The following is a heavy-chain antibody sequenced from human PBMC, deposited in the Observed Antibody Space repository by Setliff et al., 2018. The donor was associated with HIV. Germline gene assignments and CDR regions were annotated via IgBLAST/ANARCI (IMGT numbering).Heavy chain of an antibody. J-gene: IGHJ4*02. CDR2: INPSGGDT. Sequence: ASVKVSCKASGYTFTSNHMHWGRQAPGQGLEWMGTINPSGGDTIYAPEFQGRVTMTTDTSTSTAYMELRSLRSDDTAVYYCARGQYGDELFDYWGQGTLVTVSS. CDR1: GYTFTSNH. CDR3: ARGQYGDELFDY. D-gene: IGHD4-17*01. V-gene: IGHV1-46*01.